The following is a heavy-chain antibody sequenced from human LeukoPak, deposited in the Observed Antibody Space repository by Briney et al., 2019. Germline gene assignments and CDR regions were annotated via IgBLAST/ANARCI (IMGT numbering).Heavy chain of an antibody. V-gene: IGHV1-18*01. D-gene: IGHD2-2*01. CDR1: GYTFTSYV. CDR2: ISAYNGNT. CDR3: ARDILGGCSSTSCPWGGFDP. Sequence: ASVKVSCKASGYTFTSYVISWVRQARGQGLEWMGWISAYNGNTNYAQKLQGRVTMTTDTSTSTAYMELRSLRSDDTAVYYCARDILGGCSSTSCPWGGFDPWGQGTLVTVSS. J-gene: IGHJ5*02.